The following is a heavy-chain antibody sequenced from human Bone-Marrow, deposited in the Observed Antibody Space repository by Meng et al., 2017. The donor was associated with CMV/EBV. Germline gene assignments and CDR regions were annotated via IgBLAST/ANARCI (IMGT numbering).Heavy chain of an antibody. D-gene: IGHD3-22*01. CDR1: GGTFSSYA. CDR3: ASTAPGYYDSSFDI. CDR2: IIPIFGTA. J-gene: IGHJ3*02. Sequence: SVKVSCKASGGTFSSYAISWVRQAPGQGLEWMGGIIPIFGTANYAQKFQGRVTITTDESTSTAYMELSSLRSEDTAVYYCASTAPGYYDSSFDIWGQRTMVTVSS. V-gene: IGHV1-69*05.